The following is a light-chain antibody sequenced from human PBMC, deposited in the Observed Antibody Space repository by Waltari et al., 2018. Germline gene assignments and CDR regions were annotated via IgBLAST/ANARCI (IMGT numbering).Light chain of an antibody. CDR3: QQRSSLLPVT. J-gene: IGKJ4*01. CDR1: QNVDNY. CDR2: DAA. V-gene: IGKV3-11*01. Sequence: EIVLTQSPGTVSLSPGERATLSCRASQNVDNYVAWYQQRPGQTPKLLIYDAANTATGVPARFSGSGSWTDFTLTISGLEPEDFAVYYCQQRSSLLPVTFGGGTKVEIK.